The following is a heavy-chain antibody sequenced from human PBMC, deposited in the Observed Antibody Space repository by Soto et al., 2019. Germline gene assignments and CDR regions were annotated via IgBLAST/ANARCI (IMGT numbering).Heavy chain of an antibody. CDR2: IIPIFGTA. Sequence: QVQLVQSGAEVKKPGSSVKVSCKASGGTFSSYAISWVRQAPGQGLEWMGGIIPIFGTANYAQKFQGRVTITADESTSTAYMELSSRRSEDKAVYYCATTVVTEQDFDAFDIWGQGTMVTVSS. V-gene: IGHV1-69*12. D-gene: IGHD2-15*01. CDR3: ATTVVTEQDFDAFDI. J-gene: IGHJ3*02. CDR1: GGTFSSYA.